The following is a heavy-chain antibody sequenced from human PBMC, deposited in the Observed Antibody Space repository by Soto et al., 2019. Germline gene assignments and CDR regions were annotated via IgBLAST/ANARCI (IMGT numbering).Heavy chain of an antibody. V-gene: IGHV4-59*08. CDR2: IQYSGST. Sequence: SETLSLTCTASGGSISSYYWSWVRQPPGKGLEWIGYIQYSGSTSHDPSLKSRVTILVDTSKNQFSLKLSSVTAADTAVYYCARFTYGDYVVLWSDWFDPWGQGTLVTVSS. D-gene: IGHD4-17*01. CDR1: GGSISSYY. J-gene: IGHJ5*02. CDR3: ARFTYGDYVVLWSDWFDP.